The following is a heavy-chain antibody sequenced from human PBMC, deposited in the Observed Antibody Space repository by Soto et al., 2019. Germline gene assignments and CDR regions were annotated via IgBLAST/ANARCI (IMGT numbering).Heavy chain of an antibody. Sequence: QLQLQESGPGLVKPSETLSLTCTVSGASVTSSTYYWGWIRQPPGKGLEWIGSISYSGSTYYNPSLMSRVTITVDTSKNQVSLKLTSVTAADTAVYYCANDYGDYKSYYGMDVWGQGTTVAVSS. CDR3: ANDYGDYKSYYGMDV. V-gene: IGHV4-39*01. CDR1: GASVTSSTYY. J-gene: IGHJ6*02. CDR2: ISYSGST. D-gene: IGHD4-17*01.